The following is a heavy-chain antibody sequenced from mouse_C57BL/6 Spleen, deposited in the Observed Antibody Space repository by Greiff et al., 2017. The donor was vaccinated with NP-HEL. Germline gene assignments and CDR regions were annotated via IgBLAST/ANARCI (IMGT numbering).Heavy chain of an antibody. CDR3: ARAEDYGSSYED. Sequence: EVKLMESEGGLVQPGRSMKLSCTASGFTFSDYYMAWVRQVPEKGLEWVANINYDGSSTYYLDSLKSRFIISRDNAKNILYLQMSSLKSEDTATYYCARAEDYGSSYEDWGQGTTLTVSS. D-gene: IGHD1-1*01. J-gene: IGHJ2*01. V-gene: IGHV5-16*01. CDR2: INYDGSST. CDR1: GFTFSDYY.